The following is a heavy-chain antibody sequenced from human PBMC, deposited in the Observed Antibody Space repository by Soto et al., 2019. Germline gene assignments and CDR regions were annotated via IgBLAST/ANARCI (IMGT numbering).Heavy chain of an antibody. V-gene: IGHV4-4*02. CDR2: IYHSGSP. D-gene: IGHD3-16*01. CDR1: SGSIFTTNW. J-gene: IGHJ3*01. Sequence: QVQLQESGPGLVKPSGTLSLTCAASSGSIFTTNWWSWVRQSPGRGLQWIGDIYHSGSPKYNQSLKSRVSISIDKSKDRLFLNLTSVTAADTAVYYCARKPDVATAKVGGGYVFDVWGQGTMVTVSS. CDR3: ARKPDVATAKVGGGYVFDV.